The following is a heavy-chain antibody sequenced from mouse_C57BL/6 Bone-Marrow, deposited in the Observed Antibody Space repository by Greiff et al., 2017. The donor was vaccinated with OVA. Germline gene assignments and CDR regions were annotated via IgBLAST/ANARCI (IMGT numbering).Heavy chain of an antibody. CDR2: IDPANDNN. Sequence: EVKLMESVAELVRPGASVKLSCTASGFNIKNTYMHWVKQRPEQGLEWIGRIDPANDNNTYAPKFQGKANMTADTSSNTAYLQLSSLSSEDTAVYCCARGNFGSSFYAMDYWGQGTSVTVSS. J-gene: IGHJ4*01. V-gene: IGHV14-3*01. CDR3: ARGNFGSSFYAMDY. D-gene: IGHD1-1*01. CDR1: GFNIKNTY.